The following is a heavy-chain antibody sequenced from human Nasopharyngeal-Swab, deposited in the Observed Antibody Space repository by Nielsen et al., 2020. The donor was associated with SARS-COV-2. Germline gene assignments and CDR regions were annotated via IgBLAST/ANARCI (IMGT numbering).Heavy chain of an antibody. Sequence: ASVKVSCKSSGYTFTEYFMHWVRQAPGQGLEWMGLSNPSDGTTDYAQRFRGRAIVTRDTSTNTDYMEMSSLTSEDTAVYYCARGGFGYKKFDYWGQGTLVTVSS. CDR2: SNPSDGTT. CDR3: ARGGFGYKKFDY. CDR1: GYTFTEYF. J-gene: IGHJ4*02. V-gene: IGHV1-46*01. D-gene: IGHD1-1*01.